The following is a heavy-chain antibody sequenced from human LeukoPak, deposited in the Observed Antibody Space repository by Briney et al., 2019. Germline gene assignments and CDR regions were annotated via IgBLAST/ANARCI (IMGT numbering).Heavy chain of an antibody. CDR2: INPSGGST. CDR1: GYTFTSYY. D-gene: IGHD3-3*01. CDR3: AREVQGLTIFGLVTPLDY. J-gene: IGHJ4*02. V-gene: IGHV1-46*01. Sequence: VASVKVSCKASGYTFTSYYMHWVRQAPGQELEWMGIINPSGGSTSYAQKFQGRVTMTRDTSTSTVYMELSSLRSEDTAVYYCAREVQGLTIFGLVTPLDYWGQGTLVTVSS.